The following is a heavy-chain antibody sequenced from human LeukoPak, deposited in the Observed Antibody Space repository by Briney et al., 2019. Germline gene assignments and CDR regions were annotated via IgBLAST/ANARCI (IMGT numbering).Heavy chain of an antibody. CDR1: GFTFSSCG. CDR2: ISYDGSNK. J-gene: IGHJ4*02. CDR3: AKEWGHYDILTGYLN. Sequence: GRSLRLSCAASGFTFSSCGMHWVRQAPGKGLEWGAVISYDGSNKYYADSVKGRFTISRDNSKNTLYLQMNSLRAEDTAVYYCAKEWGHYDILTGYLNWGQGTLVTVSS. V-gene: IGHV3-30*18. D-gene: IGHD3-9*01.